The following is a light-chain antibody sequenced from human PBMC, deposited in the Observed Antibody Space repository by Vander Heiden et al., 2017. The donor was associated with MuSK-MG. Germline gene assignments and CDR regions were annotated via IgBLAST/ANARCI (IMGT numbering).Light chain of an antibody. J-gene: IGKJ4*01. CDR2: WAS. Sequence: DIVMTQSPDSLAVSLGERATINCKSSQSVLYSSNNTNHLAWYQQKPGQPPKLLIYWASTRESGVPDRFSGSGSGTDFTLTISSLQAEDVAVYFCQHYYSAPFTFGGGTRVEIK. V-gene: IGKV4-1*01. CDR3: QHYYSAPFT. CDR1: QSVLYSSNNTNH.